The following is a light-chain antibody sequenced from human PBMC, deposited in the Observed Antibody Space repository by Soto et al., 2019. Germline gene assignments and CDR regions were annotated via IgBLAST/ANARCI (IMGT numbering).Light chain of an antibody. Sequence: EIVMTPCSATLSWSPGECETLSCXASQSVSGNLAWYQQKPGQAPRLLIYGASTRATGIPARFSGSGSGTEFTLTISSLQSEDFAVYYCQQYNNWPRTFGQGTKVDIK. CDR1: QSVSGN. J-gene: IGKJ1*01. CDR3: QQYNNWPRT. V-gene: IGKV3-15*01. CDR2: GAS.